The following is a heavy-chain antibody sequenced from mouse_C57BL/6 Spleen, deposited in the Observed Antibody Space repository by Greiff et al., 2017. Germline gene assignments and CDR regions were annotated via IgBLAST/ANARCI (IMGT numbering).Heavy chain of an antibody. CDR2: IDPETGGT. CDR1: GYTFTDYE. D-gene: IGHD1-1*01. V-gene: IGHV1-15*01. Sequence: QVQLQQSGAELVRPGASVTLSCKASGYTFTDYEMHWVKQTPVHGLEWIGAIDPETGGTAYNQKFKGKAILTADKSSSTAYMELRSLTSDDSAVYYFPYDYYGYVDYWGQGTTLTVSS. CDR3: PYDYYGYVDY. J-gene: IGHJ2*01.